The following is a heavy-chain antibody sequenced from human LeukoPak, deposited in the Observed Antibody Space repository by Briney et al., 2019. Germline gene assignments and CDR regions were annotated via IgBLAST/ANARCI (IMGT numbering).Heavy chain of an antibody. D-gene: IGHD5-18*01. CDR3: ARVDTAMGSLDY. CDR1: GFMFRSYA. CDR2: VWNDGSNE. V-gene: IGHV3-33*01. Sequence: QAGGSLRLSCAASGFMFRSYAMHWVRQAPGKGLEGVAVVWNDGSNENYVDSVKGRFTISRDNAKNTLYLQMNSLRAEDTALYYCARVDTAMGSLDYWGQGILVTVSS. J-gene: IGHJ4*02.